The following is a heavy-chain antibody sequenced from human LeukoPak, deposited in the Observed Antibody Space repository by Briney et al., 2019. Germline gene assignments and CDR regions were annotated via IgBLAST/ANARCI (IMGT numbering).Heavy chain of an antibody. CDR1: GFTFSDYY. Sequence: PGGSLRLSCAASGFTFSDYYMSWIRQAPGKGLEWVSYISSSSSYTNYADSVKGRFTISRDNAKNSLYLQMNSLRAEDTAVYYCARDRGLGELFFDYWGQGTLVTVSS. CDR3: ARDRGLGELFFDY. CDR2: ISSSSSYT. J-gene: IGHJ4*02. D-gene: IGHD3-10*01. V-gene: IGHV3-11*05.